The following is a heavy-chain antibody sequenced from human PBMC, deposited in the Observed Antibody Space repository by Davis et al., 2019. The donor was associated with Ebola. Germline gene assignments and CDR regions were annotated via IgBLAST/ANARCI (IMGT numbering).Heavy chain of an antibody. CDR2: IYYSGIT. Sequence: SETLSLTCTASGGSIISSSSYWGWIRQPPRKGLEWIGSIYYSGITYYNPSLKSRVTISVDTSKNQFSLNLRSVTAADTAVYYCARRFADDSHNTLDYWGQGTLVTVSS. V-gene: IGHV4-39*01. D-gene: IGHD1-14*01. CDR1: GGSIISSSSY. J-gene: IGHJ4*02. CDR3: ARRFADDSHNTLDY.